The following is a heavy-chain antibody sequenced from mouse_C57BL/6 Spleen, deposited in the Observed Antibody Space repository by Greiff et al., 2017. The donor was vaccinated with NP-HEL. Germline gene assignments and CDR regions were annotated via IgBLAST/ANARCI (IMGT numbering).Heavy chain of an antibody. CDR3: TREVANWDFFDY. CDR2: IDPETGGT. CDR1: GYTFTDYE. D-gene: IGHD4-1*01. V-gene: IGHV1-15*01. Sequence: QVQLQQSGAELVRPGASVTLSCKASGYTFTDYEMHWVKQTPVHGLEWIGAIDPETGGTAYNQKFKGKAILTADKSSSTAYMELRSLTSEDSAVYYCTREVANWDFFDYWGQGTTLTVSS. J-gene: IGHJ2*01.